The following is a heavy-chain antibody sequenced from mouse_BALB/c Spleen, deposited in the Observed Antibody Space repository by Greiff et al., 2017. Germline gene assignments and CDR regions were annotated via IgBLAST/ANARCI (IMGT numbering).Heavy chain of an antibody. J-gene: IGHJ4*01. CDR2: IWSGGST. D-gene: IGHD4-1*01. CDR3: ARNSPNWSYAMDY. Sequence: VQLQESGPGLVQPSQSLSITCTVSGFSLTSYGVHWVRQSPGKGLEWLGVIWSGGSTDYNAAFISRLSISKDNSKSQVFFKMNSLQANDTAIYYCARNSPNWSYAMDYWGQGTSVTVSS. V-gene: IGHV2-2*02. CDR1: GFSLTSYG.